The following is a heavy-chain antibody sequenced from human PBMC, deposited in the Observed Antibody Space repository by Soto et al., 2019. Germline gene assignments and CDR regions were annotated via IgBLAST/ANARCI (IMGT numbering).Heavy chain of an antibody. D-gene: IGHD1-26*01. CDR2: IDPNDSHT. J-gene: IGHJ3*02. Sequence: PGESLKISCKGSGYSFASYWINWVRQMPGKELKWMGRIDPNDSHTNYSPSFQGHVTFSADESISTAYLQWSSLKASDTAIYYCARRFSLNIAGAFSAFDIWGQGTMVTVSS. CDR3: ARRFSLNIAGAFSAFDI. V-gene: IGHV5-10-1*01. CDR1: GYSFASYW.